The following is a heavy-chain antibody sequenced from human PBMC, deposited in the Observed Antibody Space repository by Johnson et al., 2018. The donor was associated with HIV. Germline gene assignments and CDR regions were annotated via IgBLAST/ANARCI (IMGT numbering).Heavy chain of an antibody. D-gene: IGHD4-23*01. V-gene: IGHV3-20*03. Sequence: QAPGKGLEWVSGISWNGGSAAYADSVKGRFTISRDNAKNSLYLQMNSLRAEDTAVYYCAKGVVYGGEDAFDIWGHGTTVTVSS. CDR3: AKGVVYGGEDAFDI. CDR2: ISWNGGSA. J-gene: IGHJ3*02.